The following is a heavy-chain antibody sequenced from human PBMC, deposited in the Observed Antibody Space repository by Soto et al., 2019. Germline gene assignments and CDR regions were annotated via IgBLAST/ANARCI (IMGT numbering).Heavy chain of an antibody. J-gene: IGHJ4*02. CDR1: GFTCSSYG. D-gene: IGHD2-21*01. CDR3: ANPYRDFPPGFAY. CDR2: INSDGSST. Sequence: VVSLRLSCAVSGFTCSSYGMRWVRQAPGKGLVWVSRINSDGSSTLYADSVKGRFTISRDNAKNTLYLQMKSLRAEETVVYYCANPYRDFPPGFAYWGQGTLVTVSX. V-gene: IGHV3-74*01.